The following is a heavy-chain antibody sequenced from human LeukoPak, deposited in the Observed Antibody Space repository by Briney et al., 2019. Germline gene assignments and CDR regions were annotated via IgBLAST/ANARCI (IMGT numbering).Heavy chain of an antibody. Sequence: GESLKISCKGSGYSFTSYWISWVRQMPGKGLECMGRIDPSDSYTNYGPSFQGHVTISADKSISTAYLQWSSLKASDAAMYYCARHVWGAFDIWGQGTMVTVSS. CDR1: GYSFTSYW. CDR3: ARHVWGAFDI. CDR2: IDPSDSYT. D-gene: IGHD3-16*01. V-gene: IGHV5-10-1*01. J-gene: IGHJ3*02.